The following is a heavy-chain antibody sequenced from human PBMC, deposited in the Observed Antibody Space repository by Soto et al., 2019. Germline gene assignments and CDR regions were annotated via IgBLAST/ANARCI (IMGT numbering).Heavy chain of an antibody. CDR2: IGTAGDT. Sequence: EVPLVESGGGLVQPGGSLRLSCAASGFTFSSYDMHWVRQATGKGLEWVSAIGTAGDTYYPGSVKGRFTISRENAKNSLYLQMNSLRAGDTAVYYCARGSYGWRDFDYWGQGTLVTVSS. D-gene: IGHD5-18*01. CDR1: GFTFSSYD. J-gene: IGHJ4*02. CDR3: ARGSYGWRDFDY. V-gene: IGHV3-13*04.